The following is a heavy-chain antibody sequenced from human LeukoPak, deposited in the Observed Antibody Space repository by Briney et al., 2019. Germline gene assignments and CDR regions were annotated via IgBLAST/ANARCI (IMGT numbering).Heavy chain of an antibody. CDR3: AKDSHYDFWSGYYVA. Sequence: GGSLRLSCAASGFTFGSYAMSWVRQAPGKGLEWVSAISGSGGSTYYADSVKGRFTISRDNSKNTLYLQMNSLRAGDTAVYYCAKDSHYDFWSGYYVAWGQGTLVTVSS. V-gene: IGHV3-23*01. D-gene: IGHD3-3*01. CDR1: GFTFGSYA. CDR2: ISGSGGST. J-gene: IGHJ5*02.